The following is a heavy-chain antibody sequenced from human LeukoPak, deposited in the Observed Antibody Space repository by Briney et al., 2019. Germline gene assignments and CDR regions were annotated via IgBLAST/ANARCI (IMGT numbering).Heavy chain of an antibody. Sequence: ASVKVSCKASGYTFTGYYIHWVRQAPGQGLEWMGWINPNSGGTNYAQKFQGRVTMTRDTSISTAYMELSRLRSDDTAVYYCARDPSYYYGSGTFDYWGQGTLVTVSS. V-gene: IGHV1-2*02. CDR3: ARDPSYYYGSGTFDY. CDR1: GYTFTGYY. D-gene: IGHD3-10*01. J-gene: IGHJ4*02. CDR2: INPNSGGT.